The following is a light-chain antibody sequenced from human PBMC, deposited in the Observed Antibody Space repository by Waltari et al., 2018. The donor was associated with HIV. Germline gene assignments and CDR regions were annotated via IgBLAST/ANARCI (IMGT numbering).Light chain of an antibody. V-gene: IGLV3-25*03. Sequence: STELTQPPSVSVFPGQTARITRSGDALADEYVHWYQQKPGQAPVLLIYKNSQRPSNIPVRFSGADSGTTATLTISGAQAEDEAVYYCQSRDSTFNHVFGTGTTVTVL. CDR2: KNS. J-gene: IGLJ1*01. CDR3: QSRDSTFNHV. CDR1: ALADEY.